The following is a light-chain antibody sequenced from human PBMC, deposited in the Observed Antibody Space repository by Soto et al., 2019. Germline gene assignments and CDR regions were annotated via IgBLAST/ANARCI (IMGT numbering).Light chain of an antibody. Sequence: DLQMTQSPSSLSASVGDRVTITCRASQSISRDLNWYQQKSGKAPKFLIYAASSLQSGVPSRFSGSGSGTDFTLTISSLQPEDFATYYCQQSYSTPYTFGQGTKLEIK. V-gene: IGKV1-39*01. J-gene: IGKJ2*01. CDR1: QSISRD. CDR3: QQSYSTPYT. CDR2: AAS.